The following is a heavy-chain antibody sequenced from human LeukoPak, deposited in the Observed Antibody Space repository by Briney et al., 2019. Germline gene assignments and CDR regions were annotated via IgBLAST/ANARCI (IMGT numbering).Heavy chain of an antibody. D-gene: IGHD1-14*01. Sequence: PSETLSLTCAVSGGSISDGGSYCSWIRQHPGKGLEWIGYIYDSGATYYRPALQSRVAISVDTSDNKFSLKLRSLTAADTAVYYCARGGDRRGFDYWGQGTLVTVSS. CDR1: GGSISDGGSY. V-gene: IGHV4-31*11. J-gene: IGHJ4*02. CDR2: IYDSGAT. CDR3: ARGGDRRGFDY.